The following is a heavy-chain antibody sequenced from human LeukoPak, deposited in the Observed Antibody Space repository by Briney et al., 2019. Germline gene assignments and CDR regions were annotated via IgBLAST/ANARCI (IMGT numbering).Heavy chain of an antibody. Sequence: SETLSLTCTVSGGSISRSSYYWGWIRQPPGKGLEWIGSIYYSGSTNYNPSLKSRVTISVDTSKNQFSLKLSSVTAADTAVYYCSRRSRAAAGGAFDIWGQGTRVTVSS. CDR2: IYYSGST. J-gene: IGHJ3*02. V-gene: IGHV4-39*07. D-gene: IGHD6-13*01. CDR3: SRRSRAAAGGAFDI. CDR1: GGSISRSSYY.